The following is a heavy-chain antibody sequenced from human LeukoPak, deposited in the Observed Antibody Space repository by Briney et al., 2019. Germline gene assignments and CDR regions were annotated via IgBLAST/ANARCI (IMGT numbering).Heavy chain of an antibody. CDR3: ARATDTAMGPFDY. CDR2: ISSSSSYI. V-gene: IGHV3-21*01. D-gene: IGHD5-18*01. CDR1: GFTFSSYP. J-gene: IGHJ4*02. Sequence: GGSLRLSCAASGFTFSSYPMGWVRQAPGKGLEWVSSISSSSSYIYYADSVKGRFTISRDNAKNSLYLQMNSLRAEDTAVYYCARATDTAMGPFDYWGQGTLVTVSS.